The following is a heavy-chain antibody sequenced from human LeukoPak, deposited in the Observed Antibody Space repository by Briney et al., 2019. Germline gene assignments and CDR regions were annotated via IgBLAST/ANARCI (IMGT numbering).Heavy chain of an antibody. J-gene: IGHJ5*02. CDR3: AKGAYCSSTSCYISWFDP. V-gene: IGHV3-23*01. Sequence: PGGSLRLSCAASGFTFGSYAMSWVRQAPGQGLEWVSAISGSGGSTYYADSVKGRFTISRDNSKNTLYLQMNSLRAEDTAVYYCAKGAYCSSTSCYISWFDPWGQGTLVTVSS. CDR1: GFTFGSYA. D-gene: IGHD2-2*02. CDR2: ISGSGGST.